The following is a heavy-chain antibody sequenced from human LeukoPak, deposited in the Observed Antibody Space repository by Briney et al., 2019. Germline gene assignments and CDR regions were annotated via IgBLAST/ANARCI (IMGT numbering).Heavy chain of an antibody. V-gene: IGHV1-2*02. CDR2: INPDSGGT. CDR1: GYTFTSPY. D-gene: IGHD6-13*01. J-gene: IGHJ3*02. Sequence: ASMKVSCKGSGYTFTSPYIHWVRQAPGEGLEWMGWINPDSGGTNYAGRFQGRVTMTRDRSISTVYMELSRLRSDDTAVYFCARDWYSNNMGAFDIWGQGTMVTVSS. CDR3: ARDWYSNNMGAFDI.